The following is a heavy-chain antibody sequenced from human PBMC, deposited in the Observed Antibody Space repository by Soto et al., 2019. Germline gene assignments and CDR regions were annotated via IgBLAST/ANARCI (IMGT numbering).Heavy chain of an antibody. Sequence: GGSLRLSCAASGFTFDEYAMHWVRQAPGKGLEWVSGISWNSGSIGYADSVKGRFTISRDSAKNSLYLQMNSLRTEDTALYYCVKDGSRWGYCRGGSCFRFDNWGQGTLVTVSS. D-gene: IGHD2-15*01. CDR2: ISWNSGSI. J-gene: IGHJ4*02. CDR3: VKDGSRWGYCRGGSCFRFDN. CDR1: GFTFDEYA. V-gene: IGHV3-9*01.